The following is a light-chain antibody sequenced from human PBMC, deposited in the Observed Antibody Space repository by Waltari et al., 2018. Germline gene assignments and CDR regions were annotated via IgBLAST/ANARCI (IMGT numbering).Light chain of an antibody. J-gene: IGKJ5*01. CDR2: GAS. Sequence: EIVMTQSPATLSVSPGERATLSCRASQSVISNLAWYQQKPGQAPRLLIYGASTRATGIPARFSGSGSGTDFTLTISSLQPEDFASYYCQQSYSTPPSITFGQGTRLEIK. CDR3: QQSYSTPPSIT. CDR1: QSVISN. V-gene: IGKV3-15*01.